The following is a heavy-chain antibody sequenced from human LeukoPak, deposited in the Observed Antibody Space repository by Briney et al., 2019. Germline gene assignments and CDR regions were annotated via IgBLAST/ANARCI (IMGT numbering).Heavy chain of an antibody. D-gene: IGHD2-15*01. J-gene: IGHJ5*02. Sequence: SVKVSCKASGGTFSSYAISWVRQAPGQGLEWMGRIIPILGIANYAQKFQGRVTITADKSTSTAYMELSSLRSEDTAVYYCARGLRVVVAATRSNWFDPWGQGTLVTVSS. CDR1: GGTFSSYA. CDR3: ARGLRVVVAATRSNWFDP. CDR2: IIPILGIA. V-gene: IGHV1-69*04.